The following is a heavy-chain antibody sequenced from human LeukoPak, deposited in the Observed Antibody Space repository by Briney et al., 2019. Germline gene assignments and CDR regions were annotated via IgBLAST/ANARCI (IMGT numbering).Heavy chain of an antibody. CDR2: ISGSSSTI. V-gene: IGHV3-48*02. CDR3: ARKTWDSSGYYCLDY. D-gene: IGHD3-22*01. Sequence: GRSLRLSCAASGFTFSSYTMNWVRQAPGKGLEWVSYISGSSSTIYYADSVKGRFTISRDNAKNSLYLQMNSLRDEDTAVYYCARKTWDSSGYYCLDYWGQGTLVTVSS. CDR1: GFTFSSYT. J-gene: IGHJ4*02.